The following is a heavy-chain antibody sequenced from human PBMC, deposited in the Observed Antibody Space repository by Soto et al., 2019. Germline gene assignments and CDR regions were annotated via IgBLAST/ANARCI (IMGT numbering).Heavy chain of an antibody. CDR3: ARVDHNYGYTYCFDP. Sequence: EVQLVESGGGLVQPGGSLRLSCAASGFTFSDHYMDWVRQAPGKGLEWVGRTRNKANSYTTEYAASVKGRFTISRNDSKNSLYLQMNSLKTEDTAVYYCARVDHNYGYTYCFDPWGQGTLVTVSS. D-gene: IGHD5-18*01. CDR2: TRNKANSYTT. V-gene: IGHV3-72*01. J-gene: IGHJ5*02. CDR1: GFTFSDHY.